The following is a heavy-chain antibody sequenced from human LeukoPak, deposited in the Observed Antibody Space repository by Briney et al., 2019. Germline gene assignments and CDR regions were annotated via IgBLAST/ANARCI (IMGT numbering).Heavy chain of an antibody. J-gene: IGHJ3*02. CDR1: GFTFSNYW. CDR2: INSDGSRT. D-gene: IGHD4-17*01. V-gene: IGHV3-74*01. CDR3: SREGGDYDDAFDI. Sequence: GGSLRLSCAASGFTFSNYWMHWVRQAPGKGLIWVSRINSDGSRTSYAGSVKGRFTISRDNAKNTLYLQMNSLRAEDTAVYYCSREGGDYDDAFDIWGQGTMVTVSS.